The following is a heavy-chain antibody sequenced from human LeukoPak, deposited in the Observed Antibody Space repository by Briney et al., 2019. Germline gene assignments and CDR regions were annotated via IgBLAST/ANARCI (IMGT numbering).Heavy chain of an antibody. CDR1: GFSFSTQR. J-gene: IGHJ3*02. V-gene: IGHV3-74*01. D-gene: IGHD2/OR15-2a*01. CDR3: TKDAHYFITTDAFDI. Sequence: GGSLRLSCAASGFSFSTQRMHWVRQAPGKGLVWVSYINIDERITGYADSVKGRYTISRDNAKNTLYLQMNSLRAEDTAVYYCTKDAHYFITTDAFDIWGQGTMVTVSS. CDR2: INIDERIT.